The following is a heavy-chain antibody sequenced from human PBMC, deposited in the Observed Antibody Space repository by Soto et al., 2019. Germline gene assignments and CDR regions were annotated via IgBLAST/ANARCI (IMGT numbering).Heavy chain of an antibody. Sequence: AGGSLRLSCAASGFTFSSYAMHWVRQAPGKGLEWVAVISYDGSNKYYADSVKGRFTISRDNSKNTLYLQMNSLRAEDTAVYYCARVYDYVWGTKGAFDIWGQGTMVTVSS. CDR1: GFTFSSYA. J-gene: IGHJ3*02. V-gene: IGHV3-30-3*01. D-gene: IGHD3-16*01. CDR2: ISYDGSNK. CDR3: ARVYDYVWGTKGAFDI.